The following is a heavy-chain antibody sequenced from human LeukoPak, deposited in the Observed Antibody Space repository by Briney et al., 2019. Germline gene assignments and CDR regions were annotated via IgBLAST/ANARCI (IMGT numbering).Heavy chain of an antibody. Sequence: KPSETLSLTCTVSGGSISSYYWSWIRQPPGKGLEWIGYIYYSGSTYYNPSLKSRVTISVDTSKNLFSLKLSSVTAADTAAYYCARVQRPLDGADYWGQGTLVTVSS. J-gene: IGHJ4*02. CDR3: ARVQRPLDGADY. CDR2: IYYSGST. V-gene: IGHV4-59*01. D-gene: IGHD1-1*01. CDR1: GGSISSYY.